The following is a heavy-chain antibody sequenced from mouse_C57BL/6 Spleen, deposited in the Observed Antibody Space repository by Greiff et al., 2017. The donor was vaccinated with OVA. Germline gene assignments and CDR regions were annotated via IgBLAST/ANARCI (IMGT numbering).Heavy chain of an antibody. CDR3: AITPTAQATDYFDY. J-gene: IGHJ2*01. Sequence: QVQLKQPGAELVKPGASLKVSCKPSGSTFTSYWMHWVKQRPGQGLGWIGRIHPSDRDTTYNQKFKGKATLTVDKSSSTAYMQLSSLTSEDSAVYYCAITPTAQATDYFDYWGQGTTLTVSS. D-gene: IGHD3-2*02. V-gene: IGHV1-74*01. CDR2: IHPSDRDT. CDR1: GSTFTSYW.